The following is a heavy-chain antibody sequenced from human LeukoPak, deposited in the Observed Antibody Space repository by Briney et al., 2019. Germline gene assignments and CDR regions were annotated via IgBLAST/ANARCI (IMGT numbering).Heavy chain of an antibody. J-gene: IGHJ4*02. Sequence: KPSETLSLTCAVYGGSFSGYYWSWIRQPPGKGLEWIGEINHSGSTNYNPSLKSRVTISVDTSKNQFSLKLSSVTAADTAVYYCARGSRTPLRDRYFDYWGQGTLVSVSS. CDR1: GGSFSGYY. CDR2: INHSGST. CDR3: ARGSRTPLRDRYFDY. V-gene: IGHV4-34*01.